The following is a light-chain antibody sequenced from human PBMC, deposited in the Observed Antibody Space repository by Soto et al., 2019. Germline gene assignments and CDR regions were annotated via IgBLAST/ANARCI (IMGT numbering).Light chain of an antibody. J-gene: IGKJ1*01. Sequence: IQITHSPSSPSSSLGERVTITCRARQSISNYLNWYQQKPGKVPKLLIYTASSLQSGVPSRFSGSGSGTDFALTISSLQPEDSATYYCQQSYSTPHRTFGQGTKVDI. CDR3: QQSYSTPHRT. CDR2: TAS. V-gene: IGKV1-39*01. CDR1: QSISNY.